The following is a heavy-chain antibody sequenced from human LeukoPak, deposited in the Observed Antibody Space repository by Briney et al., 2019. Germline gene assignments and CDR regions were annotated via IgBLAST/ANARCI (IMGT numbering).Heavy chain of an antibody. CDR1: GGSFSGYY. V-gene: IGHV4-34*01. D-gene: IGHD2-15*01. CDR3: AGRGYCSGDSCSVVDY. Sequence: PSETLSLTCAVYGGSFSGYYWSWIRQPPGKGLEWIGEINHSGSTNYNPSLESRVTISVDTSKNQFSLKLSSVTAADTAVYYCAGRGYCSGDSCSVVDYWGQGTLVTVYS. J-gene: IGHJ4*02. CDR2: INHSGST.